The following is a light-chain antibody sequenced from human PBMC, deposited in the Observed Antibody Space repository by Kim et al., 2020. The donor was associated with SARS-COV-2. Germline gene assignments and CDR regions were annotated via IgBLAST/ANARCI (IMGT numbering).Light chain of an antibody. CDR1: QGIDND. Sequence: ASVGDRVILTCRASQGIDNDVAWYQQKPGKVPKVLIYVASTLESGVPSRFSGSGSGTDFTLTISRLQPEDVATYYCQKYDSVPLTFGGGTKVDIK. J-gene: IGKJ4*01. CDR2: VAS. V-gene: IGKV1-27*01. CDR3: QKYDSVPLT.